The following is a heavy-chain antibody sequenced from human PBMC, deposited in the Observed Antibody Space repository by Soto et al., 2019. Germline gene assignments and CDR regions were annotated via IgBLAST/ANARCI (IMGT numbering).Heavy chain of an antibody. Sequence: QVQLQQSGPGLVKSSQTLSLTCAISGDSVSSNSVAWNWIRQSPSRGLEWLGRIYYRSKWDNDSAVSVKSRINIHPDTSTNQFSLQLNSVTPEDTAVYYCARFGSGWWFDSWGQGTLVTVSS. D-gene: IGHD6-19*01. CDR2: IYYRSKWDN. V-gene: IGHV6-1*01. J-gene: IGHJ5*01. CDR1: GDSVSSNSVA. CDR3: ARFGSGWWFDS.